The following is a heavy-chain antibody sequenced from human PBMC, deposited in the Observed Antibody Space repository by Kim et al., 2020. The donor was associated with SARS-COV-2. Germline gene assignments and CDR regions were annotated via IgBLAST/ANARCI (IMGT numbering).Heavy chain of an antibody. J-gene: IGHJ3*02. CDR3: ARERYDFWSGYPYDAFDI. D-gene: IGHD3-3*01. Sequence: KSRVTISVDTSKNQFSLKLSSVTAADTAVYYCARERYDFWSGYPYDAFDIWGQETMVTVSS. V-gene: IGHV4-31*02.